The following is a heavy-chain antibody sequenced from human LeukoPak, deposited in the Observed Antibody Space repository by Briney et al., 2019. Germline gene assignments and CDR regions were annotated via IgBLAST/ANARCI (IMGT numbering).Heavy chain of an antibody. CDR3: VRDRDGYNY. CDR1: GFTFSNSL. D-gene: IGHD5-24*01. Sequence: GGSLRLSCAASGFTFSNSLMHWVRQVPGQGLVWVARIDTDGSTTHYADSVKGRFTISRDNAKNTLYLQMNILRAEDTAVYYCVRDRDGYNYWGQGTLVTVSS. CDR2: IDTDGSTT. V-gene: IGHV3-74*01. J-gene: IGHJ4*02.